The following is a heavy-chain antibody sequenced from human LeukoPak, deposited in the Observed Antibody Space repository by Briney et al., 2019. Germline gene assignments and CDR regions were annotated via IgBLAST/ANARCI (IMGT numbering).Heavy chain of an antibody. V-gene: IGHV3-21*01. CDR2: ISSSSSYI. CDR3: ARSKDPSGYNYEFDY. J-gene: IGHJ4*02. Sequence: GGSLRLSCAASGFTFSRYNMNWVRQAPGKGLEWVSSISSSSSYIYYADSVKGRFTISRDDAKNSLYLQMNSVIAEDTSVYYCARSKDPSGYNYEFDYWGQGTLVTVSS. D-gene: IGHD5-18*01. CDR1: GFTFSRYN.